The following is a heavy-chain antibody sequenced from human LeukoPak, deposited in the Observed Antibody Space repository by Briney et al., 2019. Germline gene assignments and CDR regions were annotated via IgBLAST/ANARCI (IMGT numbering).Heavy chain of an antibody. J-gene: IGHJ4*02. Sequence: PSETLSLTCTVSGGSISSYYWSWIRQPPGKGLEWIGYIYYSGSTNYNPSLKSRVTISVDTSKNQFSLKLSSVTAADTAVYYCASAHRWGSSSDYWGQGTLVTVSS. CDR1: GGSISSYY. D-gene: IGHD6-13*01. CDR2: IYYSGST. CDR3: ASAHRWGSSSDY. V-gene: IGHV4-59*12.